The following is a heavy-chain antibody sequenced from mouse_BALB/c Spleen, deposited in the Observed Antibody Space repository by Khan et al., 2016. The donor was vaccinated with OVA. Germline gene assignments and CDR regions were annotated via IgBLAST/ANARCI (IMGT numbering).Heavy chain of an antibody. CDR3: ATYFFGSSRYFDY. D-gene: IGHD1-1*01. Sequence: VQLQQPGAELVKPGASVKLSCTASGFNIKDTYMHWVKQRPEQGLEWIGRIDPANGNTKYDPKFQGKATITADTSSNTAYLQLSSLTSEGTAVYYCATYFFGSSRYFDYWGQGTTLTVSS. V-gene: IGHV14-3*02. CDR1: GFNIKDTY. CDR2: IDPANGNT. J-gene: IGHJ2*01.